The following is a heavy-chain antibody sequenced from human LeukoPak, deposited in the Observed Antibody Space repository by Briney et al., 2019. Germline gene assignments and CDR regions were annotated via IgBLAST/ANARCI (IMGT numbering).Heavy chain of an antibody. D-gene: IGHD2-2*01. J-gene: IGHJ4*02. Sequence: PGGSLRLSCAASGFTFSSYSMNWVRQAPGKGLEWVSYISSSSGTIYYADSVKGRFTISRDNAKNSLYLQMNSLRAEDTAVYYCARYCSSTSCLLDYWGQGTLVTVSS. CDR1: GFTFSSYS. V-gene: IGHV3-48*01. CDR3: ARYCSSTSCLLDY. CDR2: ISSSSGTI.